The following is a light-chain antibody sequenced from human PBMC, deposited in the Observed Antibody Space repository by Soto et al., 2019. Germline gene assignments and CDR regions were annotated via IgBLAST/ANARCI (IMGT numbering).Light chain of an antibody. CDR3: QQYGGSPQT. J-gene: IGKJ1*01. Sequence: PGERATLSCRASQSVSNYLVWYQQKPGHAPRLLISGASSRATGIPDRFSGSGSGTEFTFTIRRLEPEDFAVYYCQQYGGSPQTFGQGTKV. V-gene: IGKV3-20*01. CDR2: GAS. CDR1: QSVSNY.